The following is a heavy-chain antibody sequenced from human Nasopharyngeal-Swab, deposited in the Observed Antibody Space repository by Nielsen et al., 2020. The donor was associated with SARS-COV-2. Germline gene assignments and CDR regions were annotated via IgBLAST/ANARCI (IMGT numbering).Heavy chain of an antibody. V-gene: IGHV3-49*02. CDR2: IRSKAYGGTT. J-gene: IGHJ4*02. D-gene: IGHD3-3*01. CDR3: TSNTYYDFWSGDGFDY. Sequence: WSRQAPGKGLEWVGFIRSKAYGGTTEYAASVKGRFTISRDDSKSIAYLQMNSLKTEDTAVYYCTSNTYYDFWSGDGFDYWGQGTLVTVSS.